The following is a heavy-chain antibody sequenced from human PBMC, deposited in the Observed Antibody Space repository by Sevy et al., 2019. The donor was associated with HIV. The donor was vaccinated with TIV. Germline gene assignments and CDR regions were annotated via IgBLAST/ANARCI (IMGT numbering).Heavy chain of an antibody. V-gene: IGHV3-9*01. CDR3: VKHMDPRYVYYYMDV. CDR1: GFTFDDYA. CDR2: IGCNSDLI. D-gene: IGHD5-12*01. J-gene: IGHJ6*03. Sequence: GGSLRLSCAASGFTFDDYAMHWVRQAPGKGLEWVSGIGCNSDLIAYADSVMGRFTISRDNAKNSLYLQMNSLRAEDTALYYCVKHMDPRYVYYYMDVWGKGTTVTVSS.